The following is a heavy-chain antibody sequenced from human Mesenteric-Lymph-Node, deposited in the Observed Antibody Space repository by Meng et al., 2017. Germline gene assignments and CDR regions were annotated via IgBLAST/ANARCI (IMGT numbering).Heavy chain of an antibody. CDR3: ATKDDP. J-gene: IGHJ5*02. CDR2: VTKDGSDT. Sequence: QGQLVGSGGGVVQPGGSPRLSCAASGFIFSPLGMHWVRQAPGKGLEWVAAVTKDGSDTYYADSVKGRFTISRDNSKNTLYLQMNSLRGEDTAVYYCATKDDPWGQGTLVTVSS. CDR1: GFIFSPLG. V-gene: IGHV3-30*04.